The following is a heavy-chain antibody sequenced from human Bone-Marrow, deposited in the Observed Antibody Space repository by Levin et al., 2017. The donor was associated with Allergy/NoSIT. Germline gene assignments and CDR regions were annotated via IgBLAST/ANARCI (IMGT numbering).Heavy chain of an antibody. CDR2: ISSSGSTI. CDR1: GFTFSDYY. D-gene: IGHD6-6*01. J-gene: IGHJ4*02. CDR3: ARDPQSSSPFIFDY. Sequence: GGSLRLSCAASGFTFSDYYMSWIRQAPGKGLEWVSYISSSGSTIYYADSVKGRFTISRDNAKNSLYLQMNSLRAEDTAVYYCARDPQSSSPFIFDYWGQGTLVTVSS. V-gene: IGHV3-11*01.